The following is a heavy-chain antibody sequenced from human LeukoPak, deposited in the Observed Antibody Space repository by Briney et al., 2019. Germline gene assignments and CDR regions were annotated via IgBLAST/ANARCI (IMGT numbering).Heavy chain of an antibody. J-gene: IGHJ5*02. Sequence: GGSLRLSCAASGFTYSTYWMNWVRQAPGKGLEWVSAISGSGGSTYYADSVKGRFTISRDNSKNTLYLQMNSLRAEDTAVYYCAKTLPQTVDPWGQGTLVTVSS. CDR3: AKTLPQTVDP. V-gene: IGHV3-23*01. CDR1: GFTYSTYW. CDR2: ISGSGGST.